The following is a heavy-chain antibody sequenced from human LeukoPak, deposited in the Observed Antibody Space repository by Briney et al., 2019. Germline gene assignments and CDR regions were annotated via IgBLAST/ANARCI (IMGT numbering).Heavy chain of an antibody. Sequence: ASVKVSCKASGYTFTSYGISWVRQAPGQGLEWMGWISAYNGNTNYAQKLQGRVTMTTDTSTSTAYMELRSLRSDDTAVYYCARVRGIAVALYYFDYWGQGTLVTASS. D-gene: IGHD6-19*01. CDR3: ARVRGIAVALYYFDY. V-gene: IGHV1-18*01. CDR1: GYTFTSYG. CDR2: ISAYNGNT. J-gene: IGHJ4*02.